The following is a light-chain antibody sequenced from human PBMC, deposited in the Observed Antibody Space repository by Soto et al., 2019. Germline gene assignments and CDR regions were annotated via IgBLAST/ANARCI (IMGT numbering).Light chain of an antibody. CDR1: SSDIGDYTH. J-gene: IGLJ1*01. CDR3: SSYTSSSTYV. CDR2: EVS. Sequence: QSALTQPASVSGSPGQSITISCTGTSSDIGDYTHVSWYQQHPGKAPKLIIYEVSDRPSGVSNRFSGSKSGNTASLTISGLQAEDEADYYCSSYTSSSTYVFGTGTKLTVL. V-gene: IGLV2-14*01.